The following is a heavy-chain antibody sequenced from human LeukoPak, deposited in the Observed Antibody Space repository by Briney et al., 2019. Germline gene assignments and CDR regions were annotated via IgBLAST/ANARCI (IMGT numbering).Heavy chain of an antibody. D-gene: IGHD6-13*01. CDR1: GYTFTSYG. Sequence: ASVKVSCKASGYTFTSYGISWVRQAPGQGLEWMGWISAYNGNTNYAQKLQGRVAMTTDTSTSTAYMELRSLRSDDTAVYYCARDSGPKYSSSWYSGQYYYYGMDVWGQGTTVTVSS. J-gene: IGHJ6*02. CDR3: ARDSGPKYSSSWYSGQYYYYGMDV. CDR2: ISAYNGNT. V-gene: IGHV1-18*01.